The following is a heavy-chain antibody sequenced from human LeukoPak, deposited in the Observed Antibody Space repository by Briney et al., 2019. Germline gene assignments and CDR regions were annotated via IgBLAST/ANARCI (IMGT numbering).Heavy chain of an antibody. CDR3: ARDSYGSRYYFDY. CDR2: ISSSGSTI. Sequence: GGSLRLSCAASGFTFSDYYMSWIRQAPGKGLEWVSYISSSGSTIYYADSVKGRFTISRDNAKNSLYLQMNSLRAEDTAAYYCARDSYGSRYYFDYWGQGTLVTVSS. V-gene: IGHV3-11*01. CDR1: GFTFSDYY. D-gene: IGHD5-18*01. J-gene: IGHJ4*02.